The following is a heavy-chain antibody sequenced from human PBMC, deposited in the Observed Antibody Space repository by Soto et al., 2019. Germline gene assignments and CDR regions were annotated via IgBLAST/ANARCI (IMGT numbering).Heavy chain of an antibody. CDR3: ARGPSSLTRFDY. V-gene: IGHV3-30-3*01. Sequence: PGGSLRLSCAAAGFTFSIYAMHWVRQAPGKGRAWVAVISQDGSNKYYADSVKGGFTILRDNSKNALYVQMNSLRAEDRAVYYCARGPSSLTRFDYWGQGTLVTVSS. CDR2: ISQDGSNK. CDR1: GFTFSIYA. J-gene: IGHJ4*02. D-gene: IGHD2-2*01.